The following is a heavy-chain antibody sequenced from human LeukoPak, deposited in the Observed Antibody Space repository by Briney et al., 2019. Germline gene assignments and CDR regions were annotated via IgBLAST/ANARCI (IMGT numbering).Heavy chain of an antibody. Sequence: ASVKVSCKASGYTFTGYYIHWVRQGPGQGLEWMGWINPNSGVTNYAQKFQGRVTVTRDTSISTVYMELSSLRSDDTAVYYCARGKLAMATFDYWGQGTLVTVSS. CDR2: INPNSGVT. D-gene: IGHD5-12*01. V-gene: IGHV1-2*02. CDR1: GYTFTGYY. J-gene: IGHJ4*02. CDR3: ARGKLAMATFDY.